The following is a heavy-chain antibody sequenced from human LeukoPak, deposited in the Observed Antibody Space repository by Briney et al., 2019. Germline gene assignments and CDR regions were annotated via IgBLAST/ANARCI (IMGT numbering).Heavy chain of an antibody. J-gene: IGHJ4*02. V-gene: IGHV3-23*01. CDR1: EFTFSNYA. CDR3: AKEESSGWYTIDY. Sequence: PGGSLRLSCAASEFTFSNYAMTWVRQAPGKGLEWVSVISDSGGSTYHADSVKGRFTISRDNSKNTLYLQMSSLRVEDTAVYYCAKEESSGWYTIDYWGRGTLVTVSS. D-gene: IGHD6-19*01. CDR2: ISDSGGST.